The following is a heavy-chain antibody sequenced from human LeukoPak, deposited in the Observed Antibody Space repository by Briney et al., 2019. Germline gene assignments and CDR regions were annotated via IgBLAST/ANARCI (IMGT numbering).Heavy chain of an antibody. CDR2: IYYSGST. V-gene: IGHV4-59*01. Sequence: PSETLSLTCSVSDDSITMYYWSWIRQPPGKGLEWIGYIYYSGSTNYNPSLKSRVTISVDTSKNQFSLKLSSVTAADTAVYYCARGGYCSSTSCSHYYYYYMDVWGKGTTVTISS. CDR1: DDSITMYY. J-gene: IGHJ6*03. D-gene: IGHD2-2*01. CDR3: ARGGYCSSTSCSHYYYYYMDV.